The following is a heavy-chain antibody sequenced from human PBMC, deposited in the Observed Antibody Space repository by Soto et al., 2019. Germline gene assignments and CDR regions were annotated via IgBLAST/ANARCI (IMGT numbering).Heavy chain of an antibody. V-gene: IGHV4-59*01. J-gene: IGHJ4*02. CDR2: IYYSGST. CDR1: GGSISNNY. Sequence: SSETLSLTCTVSGGSISNNYWSWIRQPPGKGLEWMGFIYYSGSTTYNPSLKSRVTILVDTSKNQLSLKLSSVTAADTAVYYCARGGNSGYDWGQGTLVTVSS. D-gene: IGHD5-12*01. CDR3: ARGGNSGYD.